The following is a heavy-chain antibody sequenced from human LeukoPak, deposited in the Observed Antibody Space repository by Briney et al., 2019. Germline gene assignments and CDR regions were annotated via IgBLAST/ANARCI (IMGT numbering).Heavy chain of an antibody. CDR1: GYTFTTYG. CDR3: ARDCNSGNCYSDS. J-gene: IGHJ4*02. V-gene: IGHV1-18*01. Sequence: GASVKVSCKASGYTFTTYGISGVRQAPGQGLEWMGWINTYNGNANSAQKFQDRVTMTRDTSTSTAYMDLRRLRSDDTAVYYCARDCNSGNCYSDSWGQGTLVTVSS. D-gene: IGHD2/OR15-2a*01. CDR2: INTYNGNA.